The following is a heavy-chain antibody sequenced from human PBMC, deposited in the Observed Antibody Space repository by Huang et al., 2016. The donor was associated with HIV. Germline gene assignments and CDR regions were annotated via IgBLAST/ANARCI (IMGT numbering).Heavy chain of an antibody. V-gene: IGHV3-7*01. CDR1: TFTVGDYW. J-gene: IGHJ6*02. Sequence: VESGGRSVQPGGSIRLSCVGSTFTVGDYWMSWDRQPRGKGLEWVANIKQDETEKYYVDSVKGRFNISRDNAKKVLFLEMDALRVEDTAIYFCATKTAGMDIWGQGTTVIVSS. CDR2: IKQDETEK. CDR3: ATKTAGMDI.